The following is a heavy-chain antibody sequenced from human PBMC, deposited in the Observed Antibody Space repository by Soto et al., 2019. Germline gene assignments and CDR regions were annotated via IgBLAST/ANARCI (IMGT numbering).Heavy chain of an antibody. CDR3: AREDSGYDLYYFDY. CDR2: IWYDGSNK. J-gene: IGHJ4*02. Sequence: QVQLVESGGGVVQPGRSLRLSCAASGFTFSSYGMHWVRQAPGKGLEWVAVIWYDGSNKYYADSVKGRFTISRDNSKNPLYLKMNSLRAEDTAVYYCAREDSGYDLYYFDYWGQGTLVTVSS. CDR1: GFTFSSYG. V-gene: IGHV3-33*01. D-gene: IGHD5-12*01.